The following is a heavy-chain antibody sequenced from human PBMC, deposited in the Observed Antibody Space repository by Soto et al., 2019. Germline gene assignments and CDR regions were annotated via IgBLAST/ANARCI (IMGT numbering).Heavy chain of an antibody. CDR2: IVVGSGNT. D-gene: IGHD1-26*01. CDR1: GFTFTTST. J-gene: IGHJ6*02. V-gene: IGHV1-58*02. CDR3: AADIYRGSYVDYYHYVRDV. Sequence: ASVKVSCKASGFTFTTSTMQWVRQARGQRLEWIGRIVVGSGNTNSAQKFQERVTITRDMSTSTAYMELSSLRSEDRAVYYCAADIYRGSYVDYYHYVRDVWGQGTRVTVSS.